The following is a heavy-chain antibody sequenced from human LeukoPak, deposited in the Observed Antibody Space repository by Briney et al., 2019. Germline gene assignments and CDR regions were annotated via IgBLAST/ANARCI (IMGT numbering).Heavy chain of an antibody. V-gene: IGHV5-51*01. J-gene: IGHJ4*02. Sequence: GESLKISCKGSGYSFTNYWIGWVRQMPGKGLEWMGIIFPGDSDTRYNPSFQGQVTISADKSISTAYLQWSSLKASDTAMYYCARGRSGYSYGFDYWGQGTLVTVSS. CDR3: ARGRSGYSYGFDY. D-gene: IGHD5-18*01. CDR1: GYSFTNYW. CDR2: IFPGDSDT.